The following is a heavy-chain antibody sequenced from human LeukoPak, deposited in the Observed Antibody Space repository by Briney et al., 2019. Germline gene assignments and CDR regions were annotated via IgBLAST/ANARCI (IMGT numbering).Heavy chain of an antibody. CDR2: INPNSGGT. J-gene: IGHJ3*02. Sequence: ASVKVSCKASGYTFTGYYMHWVRQAPGQGLEWMVWINPNSGGTNYAQKFQGRVTMTRDTSISTAYMELSGLRSDDTAVYYCARRLRITMIVVVNDAFDIWGQGTMVTVSS. CDR3: ARRLRITMIVVVNDAFDI. D-gene: IGHD3-22*01. CDR1: GYTFTGYY. V-gene: IGHV1-2*02.